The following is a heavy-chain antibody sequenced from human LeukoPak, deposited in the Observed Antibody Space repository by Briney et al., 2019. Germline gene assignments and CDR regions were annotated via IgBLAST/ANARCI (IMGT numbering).Heavy chain of an antibody. J-gene: IGHJ4*02. V-gene: IGHV4-59*12. Sequence: KSSETLSLTCTVSGGSISSYYWSRIRQPPGKGLEWIGYIYYSGSTNYNPSLKSRVTISVDTSKNQFSLKLSSVTAADTAVYYCARRPVEWRSSGRPFDYWGQGTLVTVSS. CDR2: IYYSGST. CDR3: ARRPVEWRSSGRPFDY. CDR1: GGSISSYY. D-gene: IGHD6-19*01.